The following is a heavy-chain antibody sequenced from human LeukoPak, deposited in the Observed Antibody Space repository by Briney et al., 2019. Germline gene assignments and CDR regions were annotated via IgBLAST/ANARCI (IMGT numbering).Heavy chain of an antibody. D-gene: IGHD3-10*01. Sequence: ASVKVSCKASGYPFTSYDINWVRQATGQGLEWMGWMNPNSGNTGYAQKFQGRVTITRDTSISTAYMELSSLRSEDTAVYYCARREMYYYGSGSYRGMANWGQGTLVTVSS. J-gene: IGHJ4*02. CDR3: ARREMYYYGSGSYRGMAN. CDR2: MNPNSGNT. CDR1: GYPFTSYD. V-gene: IGHV1-8*03.